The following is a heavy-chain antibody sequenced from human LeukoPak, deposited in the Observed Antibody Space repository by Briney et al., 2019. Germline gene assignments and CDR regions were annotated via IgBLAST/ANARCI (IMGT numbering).Heavy chain of an antibody. J-gene: IGHJ4*02. CDR3: ARDRGSDDILTGPLFDY. Sequence: ASVKVSCKASGYTFTSYGISWVRQAPGQGPEWMGWISAYNGNTKYAQNLQGRVTMTTDTSTSTAYMELRSLRSDDTAVYYCARDRGSDDILTGPLFDYWGQGTLVTVSS. CDR2: ISAYNGNT. CDR1: GYTFTSYG. V-gene: IGHV1-18*01. D-gene: IGHD3-9*01.